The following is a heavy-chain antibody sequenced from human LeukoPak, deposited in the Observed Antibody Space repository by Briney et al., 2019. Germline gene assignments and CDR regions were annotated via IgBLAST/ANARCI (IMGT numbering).Heavy chain of an antibody. D-gene: IGHD3-22*01. V-gene: IGHV1-69*04. CDR1: GGTFSSYA. J-gene: IGHJ5*02. CDR2: IIPILGIA. Sequence: GSSVKVSCKASGGTFSSYAISWVRQAPGQGLEWMGRIIPILGIANYAQKFQGRVTITADKSTSTAYMELSSLRSEDTAVYYCARAPGGGSGYNNWFNPWGQGTLVTVSS. CDR3: ARAPGGGSGYNNWFNP.